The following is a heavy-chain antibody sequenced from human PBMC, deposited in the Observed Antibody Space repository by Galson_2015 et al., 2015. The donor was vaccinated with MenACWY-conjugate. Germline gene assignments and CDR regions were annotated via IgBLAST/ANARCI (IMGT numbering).Heavy chain of an antibody. CDR1: GYTFTNYY. J-gene: IGHJ6*02. V-gene: IGHV1-46*03. CDR3: ARGILRHDYYGMDV. Sequence: SVKVSCKAYGYTFTNYYMHWVRQAPGKGLEWMGIINPSGGSTNYAQKLQGRVTMTRDTSTSTVYMELSSLRSEDTAVYYCARGILRHDYYGMDVWGQGTTVTVSS. D-gene: IGHD3-3*01. CDR2: INPSGGST.